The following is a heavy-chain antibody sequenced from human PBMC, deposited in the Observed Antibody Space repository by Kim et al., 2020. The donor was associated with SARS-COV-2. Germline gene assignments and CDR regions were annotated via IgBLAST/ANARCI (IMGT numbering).Heavy chain of an antibody. Sequence: ASVKVSCKASGYTFTSYGISWVRQAPGQGLEWMGWISAYNGNTNYAQKLQGRVTMTTDTSTSTAYMELRSLRSDDTAVYYCARHVLLWFGEWYYFDYWGQGTRVTVSS. CDR3: ARHVLLWFGEWYYFDY. V-gene: IGHV1-18*01. D-gene: IGHD3-10*01. CDR1: GYTFTSYG. J-gene: IGHJ4*02. CDR2: ISAYNGNT.